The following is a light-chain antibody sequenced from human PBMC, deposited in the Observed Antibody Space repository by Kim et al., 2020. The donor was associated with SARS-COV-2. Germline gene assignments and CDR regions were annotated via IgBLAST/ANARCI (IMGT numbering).Light chain of an antibody. CDR2: QDS. Sequence: SVSPGQTASITCSGDKLGDKYARWYQQKPGQSPVLVIYQDSKRPSGIPERFSGSNSGNTATLTISGTQSMDEAVYYCQAWDSSTEVFGTGTKVTVL. J-gene: IGLJ1*01. CDR3: QAWDSSTEV. CDR1: KLGDKY. V-gene: IGLV3-1*01.